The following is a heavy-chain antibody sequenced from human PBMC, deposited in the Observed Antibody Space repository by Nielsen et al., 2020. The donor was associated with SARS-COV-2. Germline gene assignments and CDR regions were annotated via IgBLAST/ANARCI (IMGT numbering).Heavy chain of an antibody. J-gene: IGHJ3*02. V-gene: IGHV3-11*05. CDR2: ISSSSSYT. CDR3: ARGVGTAMVPLAFDI. Sequence: RQAPGKGLEWVSYISSSSSYTNYADSVKGRFTISRDNAKNSLYLQMNSLRAEDTAVYYCARGVGTAMVPLAFDIWGQGTTVTVSS. D-gene: IGHD5-18*01.